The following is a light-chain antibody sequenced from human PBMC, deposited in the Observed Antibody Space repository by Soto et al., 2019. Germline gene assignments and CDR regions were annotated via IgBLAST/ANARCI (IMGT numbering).Light chain of an antibody. Sequence: QSVLTQSPSASASLGASVKLTCTLSSGHSRYAIAWHQQQPEKGPRYLMKLNSDGSHSKGDGIPDRFSGSSSGAERYLTISGLQSEDEADYYCQTWGTGTVVFGGGTKLTVL. J-gene: IGLJ2*01. CDR3: QTWGTGTVV. V-gene: IGLV4-69*01. CDR1: SGHSRYA. CDR2: LNSDGSH.